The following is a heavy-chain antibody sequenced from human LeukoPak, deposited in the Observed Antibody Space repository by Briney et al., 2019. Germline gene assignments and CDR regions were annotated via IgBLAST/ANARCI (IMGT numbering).Heavy chain of an antibody. Sequence: SETLSLTCTVSGGSISSYYWSWIRQPPGKGLEWIGYIYYSGSTNYNPSLKSRVTISVDTSKNQSSLKLSSVTAADTAVYYCASPTVTGHDAFDIWGQGTMVTVSS. CDR3: ASPTVTGHDAFDI. V-gene: IGHV4-59*01. J-gene: IGHJ3*02. CDR2: IYYSGST. D-gene: IGHD4-17*01. CDR1: GGSISSYY.